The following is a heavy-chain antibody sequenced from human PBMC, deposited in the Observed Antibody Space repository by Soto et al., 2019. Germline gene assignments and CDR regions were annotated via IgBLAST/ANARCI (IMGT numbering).Heavy chain of an antibody. J-gene: IGHJ3*02. Sequence: SETLSLTCTVSGGSISSSSYYWGWIRQPPGKGLEWIGSIYYSGSTYYNPSLKSRVTISVDTSKNQFSLKLSSVTAADTAVYYCARQVIQLWARDAFDIWGQGTMVTVSS. D-gene: IGHD5-18*01. CDR3: ARQVIQLWARDAFDI. V-gene: IGHV4-39*01. CDR1: GGSISSSSYY. CDR2: IYYSGST.